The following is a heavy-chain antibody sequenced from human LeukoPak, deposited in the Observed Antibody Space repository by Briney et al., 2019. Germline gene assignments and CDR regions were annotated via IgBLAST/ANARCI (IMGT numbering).Heavy chain of an antibody. J-gene: IGHJ4*02. CDR1: GRSFSGYY. D-gene: IGHD3-22*01. CDR2: INHSGSN. CDR3: ARGRSYYYDSSGYYYDY. Sequence: NPSETLSLICAVYGRSFSGYYWSWIRQPPGKGLEWIGEINHSGSNNYNPSLKRRVTISVDTSKNQFSLKLSSVTAADTAVYYCARGRSYYYDSSGYYYDYWGQGTLVTVSS. V-gene: IGHV4-34*01.